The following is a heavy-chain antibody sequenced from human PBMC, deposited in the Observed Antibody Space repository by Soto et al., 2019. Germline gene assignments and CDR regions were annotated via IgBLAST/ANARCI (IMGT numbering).Heavy chain of an antibody. V-gene: IGHV4-30-4*01. J-gene: IGHJ4*02. D-gene: IGHD1-7*01. Sequence: SETLSLTCTVSGGPISSRDHYWTWIRQPPGKGLEWIGYIFYSGTTYYNPSLKSRVTISQDTSKNQFSLNLESVTAADTAIYYCARAAVPTTAYCNSWGQGTLVTVSS. CDR1: GGPISSRDHY. CDR3: ARAAVPTTAYCNS. CDR2: IFYSGTT.